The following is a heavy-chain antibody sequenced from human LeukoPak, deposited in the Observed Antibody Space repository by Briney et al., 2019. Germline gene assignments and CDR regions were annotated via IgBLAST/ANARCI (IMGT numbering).Heavy chain of an antibody. CDR2: IRYDGSNK. Sequence: PGGSLRLSCAASGFTFSSYGMHWVRQAPGKGLEWVAFIRYDGSNKYYADSVKGRFTISRDNSKNSLYLQMNSLRAEDTAVYYCAKVPDYYGSGRYHWGQGTLVTVSS. J-gene: IGHJ4*02. D-gene: IGHD3-10*01. CDR1: GFTFSSYG. CDR3: AKVPDYYGSGRYH. V-gene: IGHV3-30*02.